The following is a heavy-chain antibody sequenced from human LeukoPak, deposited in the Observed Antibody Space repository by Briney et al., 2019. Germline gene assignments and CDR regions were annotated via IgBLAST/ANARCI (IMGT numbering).Heavy chain of an antibody. CDR2: IYYSGST. CDR1: GGSISSGGYY. J-gene: IGHJ3*02. D-gene: IGHD6-13*01. CDR3: ARYIAAATTDDAFDI. Sequence: SETLSLTCTVSGGSISSGGYYWSWIRQHPGKGLEWIGYIYYSGSTYYNPSLKSRVTISVDTSKNQFSLKLSSVTAADTAVYYCARYIAAATTDDAFDIWGQGTMVTVSS. V-gene: IGHV4-31*03.